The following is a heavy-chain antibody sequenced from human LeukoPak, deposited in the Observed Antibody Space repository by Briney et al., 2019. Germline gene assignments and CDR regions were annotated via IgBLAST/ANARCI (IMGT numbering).Heavy chain of an antibody. CDR3: ARDRYSSGSRPDY. V-gene: IGHV3-21*01. Sequence: GGSLRLSCAASGFTVSDSFMTWVRQAPGKGLEWVSSISSSSSYIYYADSVKGRFTISRDNAKNSLYLQMNSLRAEDTAVYYCARDRYSSGSRPDYWGQGTLVTVSS. CDR1: GFTVSDSF. CDR2: ISSSSSYI. J-gene: IGHJ4*02. D-gene: IGHD6-19*01.